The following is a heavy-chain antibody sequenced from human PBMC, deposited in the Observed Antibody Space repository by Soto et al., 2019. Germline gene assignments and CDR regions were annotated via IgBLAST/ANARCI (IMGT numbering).Heavy chain of an antibody. D-gene: IGHD3-3*01. V-gene: IGHV3-23*01. CDR1: GFTFSSYP. CDR2: ISAGGGNT. J-gene: IGHJ4*02. CDR3: ADGGEWSFNFEY. Sequence: GSLRLSCAASGFTFSSYPMSWVRQAPGKGLEWVSGISAGGGNTYYTDSVKGRFTISRDNSKNTLYLQMNNLRAEDTGVYYCADGGEWSFNFEYWGQGALVTVSS.